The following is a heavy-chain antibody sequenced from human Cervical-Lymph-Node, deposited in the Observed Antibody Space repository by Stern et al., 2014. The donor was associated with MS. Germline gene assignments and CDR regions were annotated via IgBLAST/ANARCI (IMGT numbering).Heavy chain of an antibody. Sequence: VQLVESGGGVVQPGKSLRLSCAASGFTFSNFAMNWVRQSPDKGLHWVAAISNDGSAQDYADSVKGRFIISRDNSKNTLYLQMNSLRAEDTAVYYCARDFAYWGQGALVTVSS. V-gene: IGHV3-30*17. CDR3: ARDFAY. CDR1: GFTFSNFA. J-gene: IGHJ4*02. CDR2: ISNDGSAQ.